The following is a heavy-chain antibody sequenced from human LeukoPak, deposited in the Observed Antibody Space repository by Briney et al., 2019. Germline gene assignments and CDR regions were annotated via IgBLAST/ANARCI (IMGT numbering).Heavy chain of an antibody. V-gene: IGHV4-4*07. J-gene: IGHJ4*02. Sequence: KSSETLSLTCTVSGDSISNYYWSWIRQLAGKGLEWIGRIYTSGSTNYNPSLKSRVTMSVDTSKNQFSLKLSSVTAADTAVYYCARVSLVRGAPDYYFDYWGQGTLVTVSS. CDR3: ARVSLVRGAPDYYFDY. CDR2: IYTSGST. D-gene: IGHD3-10*01. CDR1: GDSISNYY.